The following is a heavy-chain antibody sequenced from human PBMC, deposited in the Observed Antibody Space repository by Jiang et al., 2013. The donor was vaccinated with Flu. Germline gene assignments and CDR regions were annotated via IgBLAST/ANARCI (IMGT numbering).Heavy chain of an antibody. CDR2: IIPIFGTA. J-gene: IGHJ5*02. CDR3: ARGDSSSWYKEKGWFDP. V-gene: IGHV1-69*01. CDR1: GGTFSSYA. D-gene: IGHD6-13*01. Sequence: SGAEVKKPGSSVKVSCKASGGTFSSYAISWVRQAPGQGLEWMGGIIPIFGTANYAQKFQGRVTITADESTSTAYMELSSLRSEDTAVYYCARGDSSSWYKEKGWFDPWGQGTLVTVSS.